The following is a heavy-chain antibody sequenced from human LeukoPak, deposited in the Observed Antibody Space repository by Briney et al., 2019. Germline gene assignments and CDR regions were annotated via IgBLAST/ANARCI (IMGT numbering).Heavy chain of an antibody. CDR3: ARDGSSSSSVYYYYYMDV. CDR1: GYTFTSYG. CDR2: INPNSGGT. Sequence: ASVKVSCKASGYTFTSYGISWVRQAPGQGLEWMGWINPNSGGTNYAQKFQGRVTMTRDTSISTAYMELSRLRSDDTAVYYCARDGSSSSSVYYYYYMDVWGKGTTVTVSS. J-gene: IGHJ6*03. D-gene: IGHD6-6*01. V-gene: IGHV1-2*02.